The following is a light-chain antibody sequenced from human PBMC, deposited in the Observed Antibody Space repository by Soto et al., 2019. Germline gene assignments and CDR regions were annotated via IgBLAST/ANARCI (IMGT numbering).Light chain of an antibody. CDR3: QQYGSSPPKT. Sequence: EIVLTQSPGTLSLSPGERATLSCKASQSVSSGYLAWFQQKPGQPPRLLIYGAASRATGVPDRFSGSGSGTDLTLIISRLEPEDFAVYFCQQYGSSPPKTFGQGTKVDIK. CDR2: GAA. CDR1: QSVSSGY. J-gene: IGKJ1*01. V-gene: IGKV3-20*01.